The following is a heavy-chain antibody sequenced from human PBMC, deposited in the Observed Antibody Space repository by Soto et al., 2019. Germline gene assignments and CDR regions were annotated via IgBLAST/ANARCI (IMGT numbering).Heavy chain of an antibody. Sequence: SETLSLTCAVYGGYFSGYYWSWSCQRPGQGMERIGEGNHCGSGNYNQSSKRRVTISVETSKNQFSLKLSSVTAADTAVYYCARQAARGRYYGMDVWGQGHTVT. J-gene: IGHJ6*02. CDR3: ARQAARGRYYGMDV. V-gene: IGHV4-34*01. D-gene: IGHD3-10*01. CDR1: GGYFSGYY. CDR2: GNHCGSG.